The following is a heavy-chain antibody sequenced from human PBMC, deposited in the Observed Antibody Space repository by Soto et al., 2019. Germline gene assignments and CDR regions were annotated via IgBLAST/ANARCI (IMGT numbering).Heavy chain of an antibody. Sequence: PGGSLRLSCAASGFTFSSYAMNWVRQAPGKGLEWVSVISGSGGSTYYADSVKGRFTISRANYKNTLYLQMNSLRAEDTAVYYCAREPSRDGYNSVWYWGQGTLVTVSS. CDR2: ISGSGGST. CDR1: GFTFSSYA. D-gene: IGHD5-12*01. V-gene: IGHV3-23*01. J-gene: IGHJ4*02. CDR3: AREPSRDGYNSVWY.